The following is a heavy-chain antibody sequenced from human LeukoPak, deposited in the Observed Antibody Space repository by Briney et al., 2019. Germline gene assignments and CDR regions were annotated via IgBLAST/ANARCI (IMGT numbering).Heavy chain of an antibody. V-gene: IGHV3-23*01. CDR3: VKDLYYDNSGYYSGAFDY. Sequence: GRSLRLSCAASGFTFSNYAMSWVSQAPGKGMEWDSTLSGSGGTTYYADSVEGRFTISRDNSKNTLYLQMSSLRVEDTAVYYCVKDLYYDNSGYYSGAFDYWGQGTLVTVSS. D-gene: IGHD3-22*01. CDR1: GFTFSNYA. J-gene: IGHJ4*02. CDR2: LSGSGGTT.